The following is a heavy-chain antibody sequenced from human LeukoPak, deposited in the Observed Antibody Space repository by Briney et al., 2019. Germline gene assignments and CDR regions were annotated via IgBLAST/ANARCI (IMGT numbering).Heavy chain of an antibody. J-gene: IGHJ3*02. CDR3: SSYLAVRDAFDI. Sequence: SETLSLTCTVSGYSISSGYYWGWIRQPPGKGLEWIGSIYHSGSTYYNPSLKSRVTISVDTSKNQFSLKLSSVTAADTAVYYCSSYLAVRDAFDIWGQGTMVTVSS. CDR2: IYHSGST. V-gene: IGHV4-38-2*02. D-gene: IGHD6-19*01. CDR1: GYSISSGYY.